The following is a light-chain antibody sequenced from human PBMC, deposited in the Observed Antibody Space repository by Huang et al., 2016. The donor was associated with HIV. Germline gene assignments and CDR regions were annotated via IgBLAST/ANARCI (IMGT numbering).Light chain of an antibody. CDR1: QSISNW. V-gene: IGKV1-5*01. CDR2: DAS. Sequence: DIQMTQSPSTLSASVGDRVTITCRASQSISNWLDWYQQKPGKAPKLLIYDASSLQSGVPSRFSGSGSGTEFTLTISSLQPDDFATYYCQHYYSYPWTFGQGTKVEIK. J-gene: IGKJ1*01. CDR3: QHYYSYPWT.